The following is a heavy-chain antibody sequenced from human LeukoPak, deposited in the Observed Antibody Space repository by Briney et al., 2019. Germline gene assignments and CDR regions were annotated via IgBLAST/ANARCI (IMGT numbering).Heavy chain of an antibody. CDR1: GYTFTSYD. Sequence: PSVKVSCKASGYTFTSYDIDWVQQATGQGLEWIGWMNPNSGNTGYAQKLQGRVTITRNTSISTAYMELSSLRSEDTAVYYCARRLGYTAMVTRFDPWGQGTLVTVSS. CDR3: ARRLGYTAMVTRFDP. D-gene: IGHD5-18*01. J-gene: IGHJ5*02. V-gene: IGHV1-8*03. CDR2: MNPNSGNT.